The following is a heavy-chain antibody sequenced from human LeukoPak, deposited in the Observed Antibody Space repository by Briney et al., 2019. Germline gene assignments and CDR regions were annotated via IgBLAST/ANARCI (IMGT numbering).Heavy chain of an antibody. V-gene: IGHV3-74*01. CDR3: ARDQGILTGYRAFDI. D-gene: IGHD3-9*01. CDR1: GFTFSSYW. Sequence: GGSLRLSCAASGFTFSSYWMHWVRQAPGKGLVWVSRINSDGSSTSYADSVKGRFTISRDNAKNTPYLQMNSLRAEDTAVYYCARDQGILTGYRAFDIWGQGTMVTVSS. J-gene: IGHJ3*02. CDR2: INSDGSST.